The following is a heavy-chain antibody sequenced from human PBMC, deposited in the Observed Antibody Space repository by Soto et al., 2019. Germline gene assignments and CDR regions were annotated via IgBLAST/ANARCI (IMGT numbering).Heavy chain of an antibody. V-gene: IGHV3-23*01. Sequence: PGGSLRLSCAASGFTFSSYAMSWVRQAPGKGLEWVSAISGSGGSTYYADSVKGRFTISRDNSKNTLYLQMNSLRAEDTAVYYCAKECVGRGSGWYSAVDYWGQGTLVTVSS. J-gene: IGHJ4*02. D-gene: IGHD6-19*01. CDR2: ISGSGGST. CDR3: AKECVGRGSGWYSAVDY. CDR1: GFTFSSYA.